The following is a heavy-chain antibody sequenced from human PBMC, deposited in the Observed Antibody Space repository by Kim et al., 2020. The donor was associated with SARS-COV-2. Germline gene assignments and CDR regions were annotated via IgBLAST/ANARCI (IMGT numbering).Heavy chain of an antibody. D-gene: IGHD6-19*01. Sequence: TYAHDFRGRVSMTRDTSTSTVFMELSSLRSEDTGMYYCARAGGYSSGRDFWGQGTLVTVSS. V-gene: IGHV1-46*01. J-gene: IGHJ4*02. CDR3: ARAGGYSSGRDF.